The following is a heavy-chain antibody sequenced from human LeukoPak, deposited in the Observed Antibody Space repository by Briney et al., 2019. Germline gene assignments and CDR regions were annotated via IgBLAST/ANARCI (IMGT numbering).Heavy chain of an antibody. Sequence: PSETLSLTCSVSGGSFETKYSSWIPQPPGKGLEWIGYIYTSGSTNFNPSLRSRVAMSIDTSKNQFSLKVYSLTAADTAVYYCARVFDSWGQGTLVIVSS. V-gene: IGHV4-4*09. CDR3: ARVFDS. CDR2: IYTSGST. J-gene: IGHJ4*02. CDR1: GGSFETKY.